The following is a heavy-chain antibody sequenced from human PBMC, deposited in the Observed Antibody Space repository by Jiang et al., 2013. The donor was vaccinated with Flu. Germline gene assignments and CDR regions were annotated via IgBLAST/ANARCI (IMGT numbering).Heavy chain of an antibody. CDR3: ATGAPTRIAVAGTWGERAFDI. CDR2: FDPEDGET. D-gene: IGHD6-19*01. J-gene: IGHJ3*02. V-gene: IGHV1-24*01. CDR1: GYTLTELS. Sequence: SGAEVKKPGASVKVSCKVSGYTLTELSMHWVRQAPGKGLEWMGGFDPEDGETIYAQKFQGRVTMTEDTSTDTAYMELSSLRSEDTAVYYCATGAPTRIAVAGTWGERAFDIWAKGQWSPSLQ.